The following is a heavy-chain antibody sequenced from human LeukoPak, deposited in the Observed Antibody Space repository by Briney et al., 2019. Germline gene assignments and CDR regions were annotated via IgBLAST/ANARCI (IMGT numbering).Heavy chain of an antibody. CDR1: GGSISSGGYY. J-gene: IGHJ5*02. CDR3: ARGVVVTYNWIDP. Sequence: PSQTLSLTCTVSGGSISSGGYYWSWIRQHPGKGLEWIGYIYYSGSTYYNPSLKSRVTISVDTSKNQFSLKLSSVTAADTAVYYCARGVVVTYNWIDPWGQGTLVTVSS. V-gene: IGHV4-31*03. CDR2: IYYSGST. D-gene: IGHD2-21*02.